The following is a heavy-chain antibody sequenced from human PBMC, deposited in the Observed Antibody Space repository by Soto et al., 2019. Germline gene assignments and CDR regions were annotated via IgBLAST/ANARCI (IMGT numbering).Heavy chain of an antibody. D-gene: IGHD3-16*01. V-gene: IGHV3-11*01. Sequence: GGSLRLSCAASRFTFSDHYMAWIRQAPGKGLDSVPLMSGSGSSEAYGDSVKGRFSIFGENSKILLVLQMFFLRAEGTAVYYCAREISYVSGGHLYYGMDVLGQGTAVTVSS. J-gene: IGHJ6*02. CDR2: MSGSGSSE. CDR3: AREISYVSGGHLYYGMDV. CDR1: RFTFSDHY.